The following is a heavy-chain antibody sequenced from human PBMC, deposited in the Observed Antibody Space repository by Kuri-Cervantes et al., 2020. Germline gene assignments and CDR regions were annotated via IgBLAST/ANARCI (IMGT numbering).Heavy chain of an antibody. V-gene: IGHV3-43D*03. CDR1: GFTFDDYA. J-gene: IGHJ4*02. Sequence: GESLKISCAASGFTFDDYAMHWVRQAPGKGLEWVSLISWDGATTYYADSLKGRFTISRANTKNSLYLQMNSLRTEDTALYYCAKGRPTMITYGSIDYWGQGTLVTVSS. CDR3: AKGRPTMITYGSIDY. CDR2: ISWDGATT. D-gene: IGHD3-16*01.